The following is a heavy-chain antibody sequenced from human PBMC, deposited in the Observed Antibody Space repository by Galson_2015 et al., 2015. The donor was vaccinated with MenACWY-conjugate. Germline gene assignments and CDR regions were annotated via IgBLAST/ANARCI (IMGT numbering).Heavy chain of an antibody. V-gene: IGHV6-1*01. CDR2: TYYRSKWYN. CDR3: ARDLLGDFRFRVPYNWFDP. D-gene: IGHD3-3*01. Sequence: CAISGDSVSSNSAAWNWIRQSPSRGLEWLGRTYYRSKWYNDYAVSVKSRITINPDTSKNQFSLQLNSVTPEDTAVYYCARDLLGDFRFRVPYNWFDPWGQGTLVTVSS. CDR1: GDSVSSNSAA. J-gene: IGHJ5*02.